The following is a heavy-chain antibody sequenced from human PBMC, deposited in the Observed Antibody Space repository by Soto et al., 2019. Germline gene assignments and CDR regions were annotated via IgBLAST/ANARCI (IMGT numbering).Heavy chain of an antibody. D-gene: IGHD6-19*01. CDR3: AKDATRTTGWYHFDY. Sequence: GSLRLSCAASGFTFSYFAMGWVRQAPGKGLAWVSVLNDRGDTTYYTPSVKGRFTISRDNSKTTLYLQMNSLRAEDTAVYYCAKDATRTTGWYHFDYWGQGALVTVSS. V-gene: IGHV3-23*01. CDR1: GFTFSYFA. CDR2: LNDRGDTT. J-gene: IGHJ4*02.